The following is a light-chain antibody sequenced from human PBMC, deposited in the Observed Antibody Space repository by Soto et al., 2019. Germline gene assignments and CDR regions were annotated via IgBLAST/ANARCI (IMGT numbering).Light chain of an antibody. CDR2: EVS. CDR3: SSYAGSRGMV. Sequence: QSALTQPASVSGSPGQSITISCTGTSSDVGGYNYVSWYQQHPGKAPKLMIYEVSKRPSGVPDRFSGSKSGNTASLTVSGLQAEDEADYYCSSYAGSRGMVFGGGTKVTVL. J-gene: IGLJ2*01. V-gene: IGLV2-8*01. CDR1: SSDVGGYNY.